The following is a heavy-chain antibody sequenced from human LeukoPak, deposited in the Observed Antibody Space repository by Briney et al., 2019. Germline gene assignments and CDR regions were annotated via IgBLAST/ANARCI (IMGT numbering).Heavy chain of an antibody. CDR3: AKDSVEMATRLVAFDI. CDR2: ISSSSSTI. D-gene: IGHD5-24*01. V-gene: IGHV3-48*01. CDR1: GFTLSSYS. Sequence: GGSLRLSCAASGFTLSSYSMNWVRQAPGKGLEWVSYISSSSSTIYYADSVKGRFTISRDNSKNTLYLQMNSLRAEDTAVYYCAKDSVEMATRLVAFDIWGQGTMVTVSS. J-gene: IGHJ3*02.